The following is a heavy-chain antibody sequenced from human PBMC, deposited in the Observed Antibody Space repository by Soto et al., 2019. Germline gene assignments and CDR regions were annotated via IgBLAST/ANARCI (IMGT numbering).Heavy chain of an antibody. CDR3: ASSGSRGIGAFDI. Sequence: PSETLSLTCTISGVSISGYYWSWIRQPPGKGLEWIGYIYYSGSTNYNPSLKSRVTISVDTSKNQFSLKLSSVTAADTAVYYCASSGSRGIGAFDIWGQGTMVS. CDR2: IYYSGST. J-gene: IGHJ3*02. D-gene: IGHD3-22*01. CDR1: GVSISGYY. V-gene: IGHV4-59*01.